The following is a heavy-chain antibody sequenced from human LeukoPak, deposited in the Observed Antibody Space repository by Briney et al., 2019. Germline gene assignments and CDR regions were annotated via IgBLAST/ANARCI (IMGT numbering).Heavy chain of an antibody. D-gene: IGHD6-19*01. Sequence: GGSLRLSCAASEFTLSNYWMHWVRQAPGKGLVWVSRISIDGSKTNYADSVRGRFTISRDNAKNTVHLQMNSLRAEDTALYYCIRSMSGRYGFFGYWGQGSLVTVSS. CDR1: EFTLSNYW. CDR2: ISIDGSKT. J-gene: IGHJ4*02. V-gene: IGHV3-74*01. CDR3: IRSMSGRYGFFGY.